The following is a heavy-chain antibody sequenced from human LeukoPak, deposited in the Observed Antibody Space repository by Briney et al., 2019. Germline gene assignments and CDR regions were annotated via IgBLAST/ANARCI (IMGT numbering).Heavy chain of an antibody. CDR2: LYYSGST. Sequence: SETLSLTCTVSGGSISNYYWSWIRQPPGKGLEWIGYLYYSGSTNYNPSLKSRVTISVDTSNNTFSLKLSSVTAADTAVYYCARVSYDSSGYVPAYFDYWGQGTLVTVSS. CDR3: ARVSYDSSGYVPAYFDY. J-gene: IGHJ4*02. V-gene: IGHV4-59*01. CDR1: GGSISNYY. D-gene: IGHD3-22*01.